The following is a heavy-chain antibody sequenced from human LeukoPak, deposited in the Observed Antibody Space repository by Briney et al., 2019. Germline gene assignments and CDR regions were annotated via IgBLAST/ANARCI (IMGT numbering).Heavy chain of an antibody. J-gene: IGHJ6*03. V-gene: IGHV4-39*01. CDR3: ARTESYYYYYMDV. CDR1: GGSISSSSYY. CDR2: IYYSGST. Sequence: SSETLSLTCTVAGGSISSSSYYWGWVRHTPGKGLEWIGTIYYSGSTYYNPSLKSRVTISVDTSKNQFSLKLSSVTAADTAVYYCARTESYYYYYMDVWGKGTTVTVSS.